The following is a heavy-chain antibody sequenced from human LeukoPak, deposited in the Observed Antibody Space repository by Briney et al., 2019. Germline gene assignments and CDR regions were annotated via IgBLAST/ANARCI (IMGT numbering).Heavy chain of an antibody. J-gene: IGHJ4*02. V-gene: IGHV1-2*02. CDR3: ARDGGTAGYSSGSDY. Sequence: ASVKVSCKASGYTFTGYYMHWVRQAPGQGPEWMGWINPNSGGTNYAQKFQGRVTMTRDTSISTAYMELSRLRSDDTAVYYCARDGGTAGYSSGSDYWGQGTLVTVSS. D-gene: IGHD5-18*01. CDR1: GYTFTGYY. CDR2: INPNSGGT.